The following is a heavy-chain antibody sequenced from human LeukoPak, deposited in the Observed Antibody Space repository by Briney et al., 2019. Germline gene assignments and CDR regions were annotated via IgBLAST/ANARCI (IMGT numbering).Heavy chain of an antibody. V-gene: IGHV3-74*01. J-gene: IGHJ4*02. CDR1: GFTFSSYW. CDR3: ARDLDFDH. Sequence: GGSLRLSCAASGFTFSSYWMHWVRQAPGKGLVWVSGINSDGSSTIYADSVKGRFTISRDNAKNTLYLQMNSLRAEDTAVYYCARDLDFDHWGQGTLVTVSS. CDR2: INSDGSST.